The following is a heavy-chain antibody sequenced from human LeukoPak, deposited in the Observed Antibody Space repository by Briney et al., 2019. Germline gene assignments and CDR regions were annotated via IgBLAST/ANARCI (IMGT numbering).Heavy chain of an antibody. D-gene: IGHD4-17*01. V-gene: IGHV4-59*05. CDR1: GGSISSDC. Sequence: KPSETLSVTCTVSGGSISSDCWSWIRQPPGKGLEWIGSIFYSGSTYYNPSLNSRVTISIDTSKNQFSLRLSSVTAADTAVYYCARQMNTVTADYWGQGTLVTVSS. CDR3: ARQMNTVTADY. CDR2: IFYSGST. J-gene: IGHJ4*02.